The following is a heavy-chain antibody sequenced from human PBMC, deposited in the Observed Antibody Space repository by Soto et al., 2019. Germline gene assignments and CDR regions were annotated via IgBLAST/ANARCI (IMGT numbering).Heavy chain of an antibody. CDR3: ARATVGYCSSTSCYIDYYGMDV. J-gene: IGHJ6*02. CDR2: ISAYNGNT. Sequence: QVQLVQSGAEVKKPGASVKVSCKASGYTFTSYGISWVRQAPGQGLEWMGWISAYNGNTNYAQKLQGRVTMTTDTSTSTAYMELRSLRSDDTAVYYCARATVGYCSSTSCYIDYYGMDVWGQGTTVTVSS. V-gene: IGHV1-18*04. D-gene: IGHD2-2*02. CDR1: GYTFTSYG.